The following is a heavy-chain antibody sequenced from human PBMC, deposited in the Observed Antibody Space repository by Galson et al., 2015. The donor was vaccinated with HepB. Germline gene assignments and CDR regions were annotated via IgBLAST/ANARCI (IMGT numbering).Heavy chain of an antibody. CDR1: GFTFRSHA. CDR3: AKTLRNCSSISCYTLDAFDI. V-gene: IGHV3-23*01. J-gene: IGHJ3*02. D-gene: IGHD2-2*02. Sequence: SLRLSCAVSGFTFRSHAMSWVRQAPGKGLEWLSAISGSGGSVYYADSVKGRFTISRDNFKNILYLHMNSLRAEDTALYYCAKTLRNCSSISCYTLDAFDIWGQGTMVTVSS. CDR2: ISGSGGSV.